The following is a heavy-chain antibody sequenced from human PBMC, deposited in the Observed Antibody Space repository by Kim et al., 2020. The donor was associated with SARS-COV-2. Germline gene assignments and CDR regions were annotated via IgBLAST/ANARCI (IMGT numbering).Heavy chain of an antibody. D-gene: IGHD2-2*01. J-gene: IGHJ6*02. V-gene: IGHV3-30*18. Sequence: GGSLRLSCVASGFTFSNYAMYWVRQAPGKGLEWVAVISYDGTDKYYADSVKGRFTISRDTSKNTLYLQMNSLRAEDTAVYYCAKDWDACSSDNCSTYYYYGIDVWGQGTTVTVSS. CDR3: AKDWDACSSDNCSTYYYYGIDV. CDR2: ISYDGTDK. CDR1: GFTFSNYA.